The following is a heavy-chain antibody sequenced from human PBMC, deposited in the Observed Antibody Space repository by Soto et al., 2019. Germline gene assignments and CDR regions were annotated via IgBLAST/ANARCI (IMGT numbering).Heavy chain of an antibody. J-gene: IGHJ2*01. V-gene: IGHV4-59*01. CDR2: IYYSGST. CDR1: GGSISSYY. Sequence: QVQLQESGPGLVKPSETLSLTCTVSGGSISSYYWSWIRQSPGKGLEWIGYIYYSGSTNYNPSLKSRVTIALDTSNNQFSLNLSVVIAADTAVYYCAINWGWYFDLWGLGTLVTVSS. CDR3: AINWGWYFDL. D-gene: IGHD7-27*01.